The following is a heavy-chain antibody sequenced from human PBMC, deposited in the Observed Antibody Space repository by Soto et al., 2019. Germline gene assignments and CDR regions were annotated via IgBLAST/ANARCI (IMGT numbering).Heavy chain of an antibody. Sequence: ASVKVSCKASGYAFTSYGISWVRQAPGQGLEWMGWISAYNGNTNYAQKLQGRVTMTTDTSTSTAYMELRSLRSDDTAVYCCACSSFGGVTTGNFDYWGQGTLVTVSS. D-gene: IGHD4-17*01. J-gene: IGHJ4*02. CDR1: GYAFTSYG. V-gene: IGHV1-18*01. CDR3: ACSSFGGVTTGNFDY. CDR2: ISAYNGNT.